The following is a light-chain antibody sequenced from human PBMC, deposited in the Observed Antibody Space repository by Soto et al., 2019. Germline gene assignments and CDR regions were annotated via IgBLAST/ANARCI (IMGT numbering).Light chain of an antibody. J-gene: IGLJ1*01. Sequence: QSALTQPRSVSGSPGQSVTISCTGTSSDVGGYNYVSWYQQHPGKAPKLILYDVSKRPSGVPDRFSGSKSGNTASLTISGLQAEDEADYYCCSFAGSDVFGTGTKLTVL. CDR3: CSFAGSDV. CDR2: DVS. V-gene: IGLV2-11*01. CDR1: SSDVGGYNY.